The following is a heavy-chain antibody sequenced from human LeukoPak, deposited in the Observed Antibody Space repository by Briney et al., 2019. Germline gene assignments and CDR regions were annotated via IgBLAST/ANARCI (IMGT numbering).Heavy chain of an antibody. V-gene: IGHV3-23*01. Sequence: GGSLRLSCSASGFTFSGYAMSWVRQAPGKGLEWVSSITGSGGGTYYAGSVRGRFTVSKDNSKSTLFLQMNGLRAEDTAVYYCAKDPLYGGDLKYYFDFWGQGALVIVSS. D-gene: IGHD4/OR15-4a*01. CDR2: ITGSGGGT. J-gene: IGHJ4*02. CDR1: GFTFSGYA. CDR3: AKDPLYGGDLKYYFDF.